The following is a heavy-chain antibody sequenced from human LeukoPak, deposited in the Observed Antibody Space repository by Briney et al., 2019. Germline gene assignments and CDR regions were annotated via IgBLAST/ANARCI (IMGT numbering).Heavy chain of an antibody. D-gene: IGHD6-19*01. J-gene: IGHJ5*02. V-gene: IGHV3-30-3*01. CDR3: AREITVAGNDRRFDP. CDR2: ISHDGNTK. CDR1: GFPFNNYA. Sequence: GGSLRLSCAASGFPFNNYAMSWVRQPPGKGLEWVAVISHDGNTKMYSDSVKGRFTIFRDDSKNTLYLQMNSLRPEDTAMYYCAREITVAGNDRRFDPWGQGTLVSVSS.